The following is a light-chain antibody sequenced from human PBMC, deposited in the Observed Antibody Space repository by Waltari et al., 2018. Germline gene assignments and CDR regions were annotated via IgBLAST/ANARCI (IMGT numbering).Light chain of an antibody. CDR2: AKN. CDR1: SSNLGNTN. CDR3: GTWDSSLSAVV. J-gene: IGLJ2*01. Sequence: QSVLTPPPSVSAAPGQRATISCSGSSSNLGNTNGSWYQQVPGTAPTLLIYAKNKRPSGIPDRFSGSKSGTSATLGITGLQTGDEADYYCGTWDSSLSAVVFGGGTKLTVL. V-gene: IGLV1-51*01.